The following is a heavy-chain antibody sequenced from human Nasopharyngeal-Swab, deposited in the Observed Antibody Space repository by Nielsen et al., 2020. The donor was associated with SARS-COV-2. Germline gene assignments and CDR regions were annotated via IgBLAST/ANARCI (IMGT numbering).Heavy chain of an antibody. V-gene: IGHV3-48*03. Sequence: GKGLEWISYISSTGTTIYYADSVKGRFTISRDNAKNSLFLQMNSLRAEDTALYYCAREMGYSYGWDYWGQGTQVTVSS. D-gene: IGHD5-18*01. CDR2: ISSTGTTI. CDR3: AREMGYSYGWDY. J-gene: IGHJ4*02.